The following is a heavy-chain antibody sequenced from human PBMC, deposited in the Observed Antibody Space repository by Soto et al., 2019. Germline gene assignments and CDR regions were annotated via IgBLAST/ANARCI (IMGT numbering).Heavy chain of an antibody. D-gene: IGHD1-7*01. V-gene: IGHV4-34*01. CDR3: GRHVLLRITGTTAFDP. CDR2: INHSGST. Sequence: PSETLTLTCSVSVGSLSGNYWSWIRHPPRKGLKWIGNINHSGSTNYNPSHKSRVTISVDTSKYQFSLKLSSVTAADTAVYYCGRHVLLRITGTTAFDPWGQGTLVTVSS. CDR1: VGSLSGNY. J-gene: IGHJ5*02.